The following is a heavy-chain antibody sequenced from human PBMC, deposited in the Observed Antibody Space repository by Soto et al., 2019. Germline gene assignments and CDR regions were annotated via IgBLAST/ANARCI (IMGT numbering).Heavy chain of an antibody. CDR2: IWYDGSNK. CDR3: AREGLRGYNGYEPNYYFDY. Sequence: QVQLVESGGGVVQPGRSLRLSCAASGFTFSSYGMHWVRQAPGKGLEGVAVIWYDGSNKYYADSVKGRFTISRDNYKNTLYLQMNSLRAEDTAVYYCAREGLRGYNGYEPNYYFDYWGQGTLVTVSS. D-gene: IGHD5-12*01. J-gene: IGHJ4*02. CDR1: GFTFSSYG. V-gene: IGHV3-33*01.